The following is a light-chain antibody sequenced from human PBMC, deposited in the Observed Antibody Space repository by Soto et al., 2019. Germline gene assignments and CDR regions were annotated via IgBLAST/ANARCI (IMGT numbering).Light chain of an antibody. CDR3: QQRSNWPPYT. CDR1: QSVSSY. V-gene: IGKV3-11*01. CDR2: DAS. J-gene: IGKJ2*01. Sequence: EIVLTQSPSSLSFSPVERATLSCRASQSVSSYLAWYQQKPGQAPRLLIYDASNRATGIPARFSGSGSGTDFTLTISSLEPEDFAVYYCQQRSNWPPYTFGQGTKVDIK.